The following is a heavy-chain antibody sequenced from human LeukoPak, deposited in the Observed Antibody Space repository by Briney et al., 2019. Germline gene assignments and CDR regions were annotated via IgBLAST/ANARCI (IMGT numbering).Heavy chain of an antibody. Sequence: GASVKVSCKASGGTFSSYAISWVRQAPGQGLEWMGGIIPIFGTANYAQKFQGRVTITADESTSTAYIELSSLGSEDTAVYYCARDLNSGYAYFDYWGQGTLVTVSS. J-gene: IGHJ4*02. CDR2: IIPIFGTA. CDR1: GGTFSSYA. V-gene: IGHV1-69*13. CDR3: ARDLNSGYAYFDY. D-gene: IGHD5-12*01.